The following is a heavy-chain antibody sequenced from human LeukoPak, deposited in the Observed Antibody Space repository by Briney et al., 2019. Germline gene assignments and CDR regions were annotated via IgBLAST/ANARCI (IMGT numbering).Heavy chain of an antibody. V-gene: IGHV4-39*01. CDR3: ASPGLPVGDYFPRNGYFDL. Sequence: SETLSLTCTVSGGSLSSSSYYWGWIRQPPGKGLEWIGSIYYSGSTYYNPSLKSRVTISVDTSKNQFSLKLSSVTAADTAVYYCASPGLPVGDYFPRNGYFDLWGRGTLVTVSS. D-gene: IGHD4-17*01. J-gene: IGHJ2*01. CDR2: IYYSGST. CDR1: GGSLSSSSYY.